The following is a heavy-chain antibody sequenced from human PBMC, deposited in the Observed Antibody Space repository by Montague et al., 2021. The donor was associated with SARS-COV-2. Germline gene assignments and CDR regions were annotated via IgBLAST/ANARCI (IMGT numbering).Heavy chain of an antibody. CDR2: ISSSSSYI. Sequence: SLRLSCAASGFTSSSYSMNWVRQAPGKGLEWVSSISSSSSYIYYADSVKGRFTISRDNAKNSLYLQMNSLRAEDTAVYYCASDSGYDYGYYFDYWGQGTLVTVSS. CDR3: ASDSGYDYGYYFDY. V-gene: IGHV3-21*01. D-gene: IGHD5-12*01. CDR1: GFTSSSYS. J-gene: IGHJ4*02.